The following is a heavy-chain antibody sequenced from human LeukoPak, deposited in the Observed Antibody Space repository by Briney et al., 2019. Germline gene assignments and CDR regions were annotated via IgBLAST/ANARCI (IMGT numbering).Heavy chain of an antibody. V-gene: IGHV1-69*05. CDR2: IIPIFGTA. CDR1: GGTFSSYA. Sequence: ASVKVSCKASGGTFSSYAIRWVRQAPGQGLEWMGRIIPIFGTANYAQKFQGRVTIITDESTSTVYMERSSLRCEGTAVYYCAREGRGYSYGQVESWFDPWGQGTLVTVSS. J-gene: IGHJ5*02. D-gene: IGHD5-18*01. CDR3: AREGRGYSYGQVESWFDP.